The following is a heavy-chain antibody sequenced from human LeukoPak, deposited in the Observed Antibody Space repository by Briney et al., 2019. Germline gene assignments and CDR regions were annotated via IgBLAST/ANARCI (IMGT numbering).Heavy chain of an antibody. V-gene: IGHV1-46*01. D-gene: IGHD6-6*01. CDR3: SRVAVAYRPNWFEP. CDR1: GYIFTNCH. Sequence: ASVKVSCKASGYIFTNCHIHWVRQAPGQGLEWVGIINPSSDGKSYAQRLQGRVTFTRDTSTSTANMELRSHTPEIDAVYLYSRVAVAYRPNWFEPWGQGTLVTVSS. CDR2: INPSSDGK. J-gene: IGHJ5*02.